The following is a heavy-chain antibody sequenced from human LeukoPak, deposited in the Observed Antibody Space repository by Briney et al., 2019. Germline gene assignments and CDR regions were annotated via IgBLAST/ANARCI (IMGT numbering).Heavy chain of an antibody. CDR3: AKDLAATLDAFDI. CDR2: ISGSYGTT. D-gene: IGHD2-15*01. J-gene: IGHJ3*02. V-gene: IGHV3-23*01. Sequence: PGGSLRLSCAASGFTFSTYAMSWVRQAPGKGLEWVSTISGSYGTTYYADSVKGRFTISRDNSKNTLYLQMNSLRAEDTALYYCAKDLAATLDAFDIWGQGTIVTVSS. CDR1: GFTFSTYA.